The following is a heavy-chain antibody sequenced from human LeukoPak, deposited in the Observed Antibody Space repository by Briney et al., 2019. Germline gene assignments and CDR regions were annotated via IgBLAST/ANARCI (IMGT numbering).Heavy chain of an antibody. CDR2: IIPIFGTA. V-gene: IGHV1-69*13. CDR3: ARVDIVVVVAATGMRYYYYGMDV. D-gene: IGHD2-15*01. Sequence: GASVKVSCKASGYTFTSFDFSWVRQAPGQGLEWMGGIIPIFGTANYAQKFQGRVTITADESTSTAYMELSSLRSEDTAVYYCARVDIVVVVAATGMRYYYYGMDVWGQGTTVTVSS. CDR1: GYTFTSFD. J-gene: IGHJ6*02.